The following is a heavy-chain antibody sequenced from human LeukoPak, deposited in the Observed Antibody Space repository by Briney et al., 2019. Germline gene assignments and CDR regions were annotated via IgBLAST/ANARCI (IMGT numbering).Heavy chain of an antibody. CDR2: ISGSGGST. Sequence: GGSLRLSCAASGFTFSSYAMSWVRQAPGKGLEWVSAISGSGGSTYYADSVKGRFTISRDNSKNTLYLQMNSLRAEDTAVYYCAKGILTGYSIPSGFDYWGQGTLVTVSS. J-gene: IGHJ4*02. V-gene: IGHV3-23*01. D-gene: IGHD3-9*01. CDR3: AKGILTGYSIPSGFDY. CDR1: GFTFSSYA.